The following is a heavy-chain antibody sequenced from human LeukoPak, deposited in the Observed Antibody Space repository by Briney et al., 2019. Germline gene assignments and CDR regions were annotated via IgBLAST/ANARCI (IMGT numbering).Heavy chain of an antibody. V-gene: IGHV3-21*01. J-gene: IGHJ4*02. CDR3: ATTHCSSTSCWNGDFDY. CDR2: ISSSSSYI. Sequence: GGSLRLSCAASGFTFSSYSMNLVRQAPGKGLEWVSSISSSSSYIYYADSVKGRFTISRDNAKNSLYLQMNSLRAEDTAVYYCATTHCSSTSCWNGDFDYWGQGTLVTVSS. D-gene: IGHD2-2*01. CDR1: GFTFSSYS.